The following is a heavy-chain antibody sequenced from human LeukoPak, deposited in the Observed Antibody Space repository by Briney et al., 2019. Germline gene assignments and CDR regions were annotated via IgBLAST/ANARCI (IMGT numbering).Heavy chain of an antibody. CDR1: GYTFTSYY. V-gene: IGHV1-46*03. J-gene: IGHJ4*02. D-gene: IGHD4-23*01. CDR3: ARGGGNSGPIRVKDLKPFDY. CDR2: INPSGGST. Sequence: ASVKVSCKASGYTFTSYYMHWVRQAPGQGLEWMGIINPSGGSTSYAQKFQGRVTMIRDTSTSTVYMELSSLRSEDTAVYYCARGGGNSGPIRVKDLKPFDYWGQGTLVTVSS.